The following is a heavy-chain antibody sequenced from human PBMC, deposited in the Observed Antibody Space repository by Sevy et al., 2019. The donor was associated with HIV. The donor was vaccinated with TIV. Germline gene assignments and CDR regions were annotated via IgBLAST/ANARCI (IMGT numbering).Heavy chain of an antibody. CDR2: INTDGSAT. D-gene: IGHD5-12*01. CDR3: ARDPRLYSGADGGWFDP. V-gene: IGHV3-74*01. CDR1: GFPFSGYW. J-gene: IGHJ5*02. Sequence: GGSLRLSCTASGFPFSGYWFHWVRQAPGKGLVWLSRINTDGSATHYADSVKGRFTISIDNAKKTVYLQMDSLRAEDTAVYFCARDPRLYSGADGGWFDPWGQGTLVTVSS.